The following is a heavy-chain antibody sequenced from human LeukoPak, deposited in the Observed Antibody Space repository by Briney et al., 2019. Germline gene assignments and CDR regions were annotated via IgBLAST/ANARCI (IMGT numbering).Heavy chain of an antibody. J-gene: IGHJ4*02. V-gene: IGHV4-34*01. Sequence: SETLSLTCAVYGGSFSGYYWSWIRQPPGKGLEWIGEINHSGSTNYNPSLKSRVTISVDTSKNQFSLKLSSVTAADTAVYYCARDAYISVVVAATRDDYWGQRTLVTVSS. CDR3: ARDAYISVVVAATRDDY. D-gene: IGHD2-15*01. CDR2: INHSGST. CDR1: GGSFSGYY.